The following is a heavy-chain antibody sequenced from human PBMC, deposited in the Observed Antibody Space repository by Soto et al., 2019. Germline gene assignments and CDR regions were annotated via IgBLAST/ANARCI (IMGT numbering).Heavy chain of an antibody. J-gene: IGHJ5*02. CDR2: IDPSDSYT. CDR1: GYSFTSYW. V-gene: IGHV5-10-1*01. CDR3: ARHPYYYDSSGYYYKWFEP. Sequence: GESLKISCKGSGYSFTSYWISGVRQMPGKGLEWMGRIDPSDSYTNYSPSFQGHVTISADKSISTAYLQWSSLKASDTAMYYCARHPYYYDSSGYYYKWFEPWGQGTLVTVSS. D-gene: IGHD3-22*01.